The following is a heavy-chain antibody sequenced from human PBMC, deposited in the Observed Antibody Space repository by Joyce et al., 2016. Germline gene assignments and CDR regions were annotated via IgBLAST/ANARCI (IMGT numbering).Heavy chain of an antibody. CDR1: GFTFSDYG. Sequence: QVQLVESGGGVVQPGRSLRLSCAASGFTFSDYGMHWVLQAPGKGLEWVAVISYPGSDKFYADSVNGRFTVSRDNAKNTLSLEMNTLRIDDTAVYYCAKGHPRPPMGSWSQGGMDVWGQGTTVSVS. CDR3: AKGHPRPPMGSWSQGGMDV. V-gene: IGHV3-30*18. CDR2: ISYPGSDK. J-gene: IGHJ6*02. D-gene: IGHD6-13*01.